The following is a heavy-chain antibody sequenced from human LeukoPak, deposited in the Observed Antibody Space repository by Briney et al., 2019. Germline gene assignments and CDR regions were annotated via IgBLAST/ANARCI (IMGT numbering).Heavy chain of an antibody. D-gene: IGHD1-14*01. CDR2: IDGDESGT. V-gene: IGHV3-74*01. CDR1: GFIFNNHW. J-gene: IGHJ3*02. CDR3: ARGGDYSGTAFDI. Sequence: PGGSLRLSCAASGFIFNNHWMHWVRQTQGEGLVWVGRIDGDESGTIYADSVKGRFTISRDTAKNTLYLQMRRRRAEDTAVYFCARGGDYSGTAFDIWGQGTMVTVSS.